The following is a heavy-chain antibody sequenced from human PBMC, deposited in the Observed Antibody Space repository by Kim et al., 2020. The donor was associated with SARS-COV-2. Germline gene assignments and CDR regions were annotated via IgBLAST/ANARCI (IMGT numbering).Heavy chain of an antibody. D-gene: IGHD2-15*01. CDR3: ARDGYCSGGSCWFDP. J-gene: IGHJ5*02. Sequence: SVKVSCKASGGTFSSYAISWVRQAPGQGLEWMGGIIPIFGTANYAQKFQGRVTITADESTSTAYMELSSLRSEDTAVYYCARDGYCSGGSCWFDPWGQGTLVTVSS. CDR2: IIPIFGTA. CDR1: GGTFSSYA. V-gene: IGHV1-69*13.